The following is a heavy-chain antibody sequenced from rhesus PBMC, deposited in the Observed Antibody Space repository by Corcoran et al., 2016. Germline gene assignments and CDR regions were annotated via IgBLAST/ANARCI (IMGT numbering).Heavy chain of an antibody. CDR3: AREGYYGRQNDY. J-gene: IGHJ4*01. CDR2: CDGNIAGT. V-gene: IGHV4-81*01. CDR1: GDSISGGYY. Sequence: QVQLQESGPGLVKPSETLSLTCAVSGDSISGGYYWGWVRQHPGKGLEWIGNCDGNIAGTNYNPSLKSRVTISKDTSKNQFSLKLSSVTAADTAVYYCAREGYYGRQNDYWGQGVLVTVSS. D-gene: IGHD4-4*01.